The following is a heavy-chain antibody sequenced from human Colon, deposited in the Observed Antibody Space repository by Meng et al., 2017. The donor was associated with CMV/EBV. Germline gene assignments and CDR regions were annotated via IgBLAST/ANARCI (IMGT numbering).Heavy chain of an antibody. D-gene: IGHD2-2*01. CDR1: GGSISNYY. J-gene: IGHJ3*02. CDR2: IYYIGSA. Sequence: SETLSLTCTVSGGSISNYYWSWIRQSPGRGLEWIGYIYYIGSATYNASLKSRVTISVDTSNNQFSLKLSSVTAADTAVYYCARSKDIVIVEAAQAAFDIWGQGTMVTVSS. V-gene: IGHV4-59*01. CDR3: ARSKDIVIVEAAQAAFDI.